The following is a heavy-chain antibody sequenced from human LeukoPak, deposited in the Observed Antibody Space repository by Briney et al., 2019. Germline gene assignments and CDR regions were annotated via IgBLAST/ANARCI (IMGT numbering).Heavy chain of an antibody. Sequence: GGSLRLSCAASGFLFSTYWMTWVRQAPGKGLEWVANIKQDGSEKYYVDSVTGRFTIFRDNAKNLLYLQMNSLRAEDTAVYYCARGYGDYGLWGQGILVTVSS. J-gene: IGHJ4*02. CDR1: GFLFSTYW. CDR2: IKQDGSEK. CDR3: ARGYGDYGL. V-gene: IGHV3-7*03. D-gene: IGHD4-17*01.